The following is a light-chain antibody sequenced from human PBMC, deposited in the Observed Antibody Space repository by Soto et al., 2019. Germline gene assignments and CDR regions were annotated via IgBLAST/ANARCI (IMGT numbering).Light chain of an antibody. CDR2: DAS. CDR1: QSVSSN. J-gene: IGKJ1*01. V-gene: IGKV3-15*01. Sequence: EIVMTQSPATLSVSPGERATLSCRASQSVSSNLAWYQQKPGQAPRLLIYDASTRATGIPARFSGSGSGTEFTLTLSSLQSEDFAVYYCQQYNNWPPTWTFGQGTKVEIK. CDR3: QQYNNWPPTWT.